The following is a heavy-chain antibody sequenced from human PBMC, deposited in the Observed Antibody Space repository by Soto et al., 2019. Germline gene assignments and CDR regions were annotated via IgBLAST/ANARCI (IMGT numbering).Heavy chain of an antibody. CDR1: ENTFSTYL. Sequence: GASVKVSCKASENTFSTYLVHWVRQVHGQGREWMGWHNGYNGQTEYSQKFQGRVTITRDTSAKTAYLELRSLTSEDTAVYYCAGPHDRAGLGTWGQGXLVTVSS. CDR3: AGPHDRAGLGT. V-gene: IGHV1-3*01. J-gene: IGHJ5*02. D-gene: IGHD1-1*01. CDR2: HNGYNGQT.